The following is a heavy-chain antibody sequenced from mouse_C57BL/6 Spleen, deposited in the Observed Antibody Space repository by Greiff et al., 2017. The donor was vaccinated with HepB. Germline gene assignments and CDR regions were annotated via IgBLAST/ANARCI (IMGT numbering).Heavy chain of an antibody. D-gene: IGHD2-10*02. CDR3: TREYGNYFYFDY. CDR1: GFTFSSYA. Sequence: EVQLVESGEGLVKPGGSLKLSCAASGFTFSSYAMSWVRQTPEKRLEWVAYISSGGDYIYYADTVKGRFTIARDNARNTLYLQMSSLKSEDTAMYYCTREYGNYFYFDYWGQGTTLTVSS. CDR2: ISSGGDYI. V-gene: IGHV5-9-1*02. J-gene: IGHJ2*01.